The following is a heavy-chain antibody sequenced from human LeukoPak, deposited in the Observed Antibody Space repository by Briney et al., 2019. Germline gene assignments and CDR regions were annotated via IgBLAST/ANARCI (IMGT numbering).Heavy chain of an antibody. V-gene: IGHV3-23*01. CDR2: ISGSGDST. CDR1: GFTFSTYA. J-gene: IGHJ5*02. CDR3: ARGWGGDWFDP. D-gene: IGHD3-16*01. Sequence: PGGSLRLSCAASGFTFSTYAVNWVRQAPGKGLEWVSTISGSGDSTYYADSVKGRFTISRDNSKDTLYLQMSSVRVDDTAVYYCARGWGGDWFDPWGQGTLVTVSS.